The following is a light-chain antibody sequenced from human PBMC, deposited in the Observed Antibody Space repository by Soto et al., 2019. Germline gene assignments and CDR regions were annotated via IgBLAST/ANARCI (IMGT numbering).Light chain of an antibody. CDR2: GAS. CDR1: QSVSSK. Sequence: EIVMTHSPATLSVSPWEGATLSCRASQSVSSKLAWYQQKPGQAPRLLIYGASTRAIGIPARFSGSGSGTEFTRIISSLQSEDSAVYYCQQYNSWLWTFGQGTKVDIK. J-gene: IGKJ1*01. CDR3: QQYNSWLWT. V-gene: IGKV3-15*01.